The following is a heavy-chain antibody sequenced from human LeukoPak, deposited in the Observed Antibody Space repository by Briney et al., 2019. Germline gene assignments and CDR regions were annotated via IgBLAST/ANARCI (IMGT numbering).Heavy chain of an antibody. CDR1: GYTFTGYY. V-gene: IGHV1-2*02. D-gene: IGHD4-11*01. Sequence: EASVKVSCKASGYTFTGYYMHWVRQAPGQGLEWMGWINPNSGGTNYAQKFQGRVTMTRDTSISTAYMELSRLRSDDTAVYYCARDIRSNYVTGDYWGQGTLVTVSS. J-gene: IGHJ4*02. CDR3: ARDIRSNYVTGDY. CDR2: INPNSGGT.